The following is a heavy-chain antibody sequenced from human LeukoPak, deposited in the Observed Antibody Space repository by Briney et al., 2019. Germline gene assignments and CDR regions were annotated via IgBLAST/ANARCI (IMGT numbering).Heavy chain of an antibody. D-gene: IGHD2-2*01. CDR3: AKGAPGYCSSTSCAPFDY. Sequence: PGGSLRLSCAASGFTFSSYAMSWVRQAPGKGLKWVSTINDNGDGTYYADSVKGRFTISRDNSKNTLYLQMNSLRAEDTAVYYCAKGAPGYCSSTSCAPFDYWGQGTLVTVSS. CDR2: INDNGDGT. V-gene: IGHV3-23*01. CDR1: GFTFSSYA. J-gene: IGHJ4*02.